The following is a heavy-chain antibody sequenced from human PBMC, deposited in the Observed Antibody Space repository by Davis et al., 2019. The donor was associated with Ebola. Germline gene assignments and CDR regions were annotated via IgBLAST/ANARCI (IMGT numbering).Heavy chain of an antibody. D-gene: IGHD1-1*01. Sequence: SETLSLTCAVYGGSFSGYYWSWIRQPPGKGLEWIGEINHSGSTNYNPSLKSRVTISVDTSKNQFSLKLSSVTAADTAVYYCARGLYPWELDDWGQGTLVTVSS. CDR3: ARGLYPWELDD. V-gene: IGHV4-34*01. CDR1: GGSFSGYY. CDR2: INHSGST. J-gene: IGHJ4*02.